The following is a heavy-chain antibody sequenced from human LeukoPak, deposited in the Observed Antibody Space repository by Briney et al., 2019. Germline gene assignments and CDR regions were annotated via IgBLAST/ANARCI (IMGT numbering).Heavy chain of an antibody. V-gene: IGHV5-51*01. CDR2: FCPADSDA. J-gene: IGHJ4*02. CDR1: GYSFTNYW. D-gene: IGHD4-23*01. CDR3: ARLYGGPFDY. Sequence: GESLKISCKGSGYSFTNYWVGWVRQLPGKGLEWMGIFCPADSDARYSPSFQGQVTISAGKSISTAYLQWSSLRASDTAMYYCARLYGGPFDYWGQGTLVTVSS.